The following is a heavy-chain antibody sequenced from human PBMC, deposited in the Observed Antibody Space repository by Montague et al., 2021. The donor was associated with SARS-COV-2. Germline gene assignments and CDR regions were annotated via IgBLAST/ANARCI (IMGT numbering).Heavy chain of an antibody. J-gene: IGHJ4*02. D-gene: IGHD3-22*01. Sequence: SLRLSCAASGFTFSTFWMTWVRQVPRKGLEWVANIKRDGSEKYYVDSVKGRFTISRDNAKNSLYLQLDSLRAEDTAVYYCARGYDSSGYQYWGQGTLVTVSS. CDR3: ARGYDSSGYQY. CDR2: IKRDGSEK. CDR1: GFTFSTFW. V-gene: IGHV3-7*05.